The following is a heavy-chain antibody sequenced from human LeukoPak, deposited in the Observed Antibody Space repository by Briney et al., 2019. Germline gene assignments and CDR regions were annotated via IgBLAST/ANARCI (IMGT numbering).Heavy chain of an antibody. Sequence: GGSLRLSCAASGFTFDEHDMHWVRQVPGKGLEWVCLISKDGGNKHYADSVKGRFSISRDNNRNSPSLQMNSLRSEDTALYFCAKRSGSPHNFDYWGQGALVTVSS. CDR1: GFTFDEHD. J-gene: IGHJ4*02. CDR3: AKRSGSPHNFDY. D-gene: IGHD1-1*01. CDR2: ISKDGGNK. V-gene: IGHV3-43*02.